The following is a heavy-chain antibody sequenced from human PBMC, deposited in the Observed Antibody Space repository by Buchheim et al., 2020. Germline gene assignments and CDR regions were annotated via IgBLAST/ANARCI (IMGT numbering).Heavy chain of an antibody. Sequence: EVQLVESGGGLVQPGGSLRLSCAASGFTLSSYWMSWVRQAPGKGLEWVANIKQDGSEKYYVDSVKGRFTISRDNAKNSLYLQMNSLRAEDTAVYYCARDRRITMVRGVITEKLDAFDIWGQGT. CDR3: ARDRRITMVRGVITEKLDAFDI. D-gene: IGHD3-10*01. V-gene: IGHV3-7*01. CDR2: IKQDGSEK. CDR1: GFTLSSYW. J-gene: IGHJ3*02.